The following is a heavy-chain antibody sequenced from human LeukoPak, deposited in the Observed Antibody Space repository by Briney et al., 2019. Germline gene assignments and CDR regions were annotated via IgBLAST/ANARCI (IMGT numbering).Heavy chain of an antibody. CDR3: ASPRRRGSYPTYFDY. V-gene: IGHV4-34*01. D-gene: IGHD1-26*01. J-gene: IGHJ4*02. CDR1: GGSFSGYY. CDR2: IYYSGST. Sequence: SETLSLTCAVYGGSFSGYYWSWIRQPPGKGLEWIGSIYYSGSTYYNPSLKSRLTISVDTSKNQFSLKLSSVTAADTAVYYCASPRRRGSYPTYFDYWGQGILVTVSS.